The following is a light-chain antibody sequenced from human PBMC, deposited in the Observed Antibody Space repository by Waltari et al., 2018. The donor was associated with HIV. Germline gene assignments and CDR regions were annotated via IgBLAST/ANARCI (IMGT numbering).Light chain of an antibody. J-gene: IGLJ3*02. CDR2: RNS. Sequence: QSVLTQPPSASGTPGQRVTISCSGSSSNIGTNYIYWYQQLPGTSPKLLTYRNSTRPSGVPARFPGSKSGTSASLAISDLRSEDEADYYCSAWDDSLSGRVFGGGTKLTVL. V-gene: IGLV1-47*01. CDR1: SSNIGTNY. CDR3: SAWDDSLSGRV.